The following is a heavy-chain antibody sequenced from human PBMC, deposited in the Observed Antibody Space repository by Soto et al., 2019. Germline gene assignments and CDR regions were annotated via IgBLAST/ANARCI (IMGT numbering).Heavy chain of an antibody. Sequence: QVQLQESGPGLVKPSETLSLTCTVSGGSISSYYWSWIRQPPGKGLEWIGYIYYSGSTNYNPSLKRRVNISVDTSMNHCSLKLSSVTAADTAVYYCPGYGEYEHNWFDPWGQGTLAIVSS. CDR3: PGYGEYEHNWFDP. J-gene: IGHJ5*02. V-gene: IGHV4-59*01. CDR2: IYYSGST. CDR1: GGSISSYY. D-gene: IGHD4-17*01.